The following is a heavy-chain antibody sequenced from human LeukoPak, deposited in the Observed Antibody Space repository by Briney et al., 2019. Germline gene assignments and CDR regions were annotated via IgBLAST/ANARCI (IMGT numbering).Heavy chain of an antibody. V-gene: IGHV1-69*13. CDR1: GGTFSSYA. Sequence: GASVKVSYKASGGTFSSYAISWVRQAPGQGLEWMGGIIPIFGTANYAQKFQGRVTITADESTSTAYMELSGLRSEDTAVYYCARDSRVDDYYDSSGYYPFDYWGQGTLVTVSS. J-gene: IGHJ4*02. CDR3: ARDSRVDDYYDSSGYYPFDY. CDR2: IIPIFGTA. D-gene: IGHD3-22*01.